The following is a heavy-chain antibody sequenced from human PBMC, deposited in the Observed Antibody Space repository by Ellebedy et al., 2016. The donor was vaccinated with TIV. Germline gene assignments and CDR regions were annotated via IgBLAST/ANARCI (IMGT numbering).Heavy chain of an antibody. D-gene: IGHD3-3*01. Sequence: GGSLRLSXAASGFIFSSHAMSWVRQVPGKGLEWVSGISGSGGSTYYADSVKGRFTISRDNSKSTVYLQMNSLRAEDTAVYYCARSSFTIFGVGGPLDLWGRGTLVTVSS. CDR1: GFIFSSHA. CDR3: ARSSFTIFGVGGPLDL. V-gene: IGHV3-23*01. CDR2: ISGSGGST. J-gene: IGHJ2*01.